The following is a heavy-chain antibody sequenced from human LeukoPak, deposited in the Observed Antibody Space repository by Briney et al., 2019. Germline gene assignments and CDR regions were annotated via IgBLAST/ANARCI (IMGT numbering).Heavy chain of an antibody. Sequence: SETLSLTCTASGVSISISSHYWAWLRQPPGKGLEWIGSIYDTTRTYYNPSLKSRVTISVDTSKNQFSLNLSSLSAADTAVYYCARGPTVTTDFWGQGTLVTVSS. D-gene: IGHD4-11*01. CDR1: GVSISISSHY. J-gene: IGHJ4*02. CDR3: ARGPTVTTDF. CDR2: IYDTTRT. V-gene: IGHV4-39*01.